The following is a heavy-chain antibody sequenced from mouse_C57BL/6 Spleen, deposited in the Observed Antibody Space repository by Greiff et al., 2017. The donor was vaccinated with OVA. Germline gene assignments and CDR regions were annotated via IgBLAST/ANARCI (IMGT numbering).Heavy chain of an antibody. J-gene: IGHJ2*01. Sequence: VQLQQSGPELVKPGASVKISCKASGYTFTDYYMNWVKQSHGKSLEWIGDINPNNGGTSYNQKFKGKATLTVDKSSSTAYMELRSLTSEDSAVYYCAREGAYYSNFPFDYWGQGTTLTVSS. V-gene: IGHV1-26*01. CDR3: AREGAYYSNFPFDY. CDR1: GYTFTDYY. D-gene: IGHD2-5*01. CDR2: INPNNGGT.